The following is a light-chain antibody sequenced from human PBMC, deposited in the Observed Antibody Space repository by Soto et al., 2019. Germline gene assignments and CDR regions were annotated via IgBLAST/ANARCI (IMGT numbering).Light chain of an antibody. V-gene: IGKV3-15*01. CDR1: QSVSSN. CDR2: AAS. CDR3: QHYNNWPPWT. Sequence: EIVMTQSPATLSVSPGERATLSCGASQSVSSNLAWYQQKPGQAPRLLIYAASTRATGIPARFSGSGSGTEFTLTISSLQSEDFAVYYCQHYNNWPPWTFGQGTKVEIK. J-gene: IGKJ1*01.